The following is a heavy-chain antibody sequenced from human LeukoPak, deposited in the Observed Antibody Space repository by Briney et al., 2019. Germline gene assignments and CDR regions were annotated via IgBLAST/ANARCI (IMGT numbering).Heavy chain of an antibody. V-gene: IGHV1-2*02. CDR3: ASEFGMTTAINLASGMDV. CDR1: GYTFTAYF. CDR2: INPATGGT. D-gene: IGHD3-16*01. J-gene: IGHJ6*02. Sequence: AAVKVSCKTSGYTFTAYFIHWVRQAPGQGLEWMGWINPATGGTKFAQKFQGRVTMTRDTSINTAYMELRRLRSDDSAVYYCASEFGMTTAINLASGMDVWGQGTTVSVSS.